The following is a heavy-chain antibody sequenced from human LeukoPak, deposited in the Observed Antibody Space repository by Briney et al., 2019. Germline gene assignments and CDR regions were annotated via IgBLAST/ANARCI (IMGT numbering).Heavy chain of an antibody. V-gene: IGHV4-59*08. CDR2: IYYSGST. Sequence: PSETLSLTCTVSGGSISSYHWSWIPQPPGKGLEWVGYIYYSGSTNYNPSLKSRVTISVDTSKNQFSLKLSSVTAADTAVYYCARHFSRIFGSYYYGMDVWGQGTTVTVSS. CDR1: GGSISSYH. J-gene: IGHJ6*02. CDR3: ARHFSRIFGSYYYGMDV. D-gene: IGHD3-3*01.